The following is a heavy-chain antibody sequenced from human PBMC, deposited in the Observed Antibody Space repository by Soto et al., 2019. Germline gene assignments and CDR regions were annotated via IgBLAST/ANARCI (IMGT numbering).Heavy chain of an antibody. D-gene: IGHD3-22*01. CDR2: IYYSGST. V-gene: IGHV4-30-4*08. CDR3: AMSDSSGYRKGRGDALDI. CDR1: DGYSIGGDCY. J-gene: IGHJ3*02. Sequence: SHTWTVADGYSIGGDCYRICKRQPPGKGLEWIGYIYYSGSTYYNPSLKSRVTISVDTSKNQFSLKLSSVTAADTAVYYCAMSDSSGYRKGRGDALDICGQGTMVTVSS.